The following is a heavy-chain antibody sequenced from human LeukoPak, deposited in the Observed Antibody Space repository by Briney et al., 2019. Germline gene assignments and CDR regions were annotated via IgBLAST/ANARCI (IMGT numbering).Heavy chain of an antibody. D-gene: IGHD6-6*01. CDR2: ISSSSSYI. Sequence: GGSLRLSCAASEFTVSSYSMNWVRQAPGKGLEWVSSISSSSSYIYYADSVKGRFTISRDNAKNSLYLQMNSLRAEDTAVYYCARDWRYSSSSQYYYGMDVWGQGTTVTVSS. V-gene: IGHV3-21*01. CDR1: EFTVSSYS. J-gene: IGHJ6*02. CDR3: ARDWRYSSSSQYYYGMDV.